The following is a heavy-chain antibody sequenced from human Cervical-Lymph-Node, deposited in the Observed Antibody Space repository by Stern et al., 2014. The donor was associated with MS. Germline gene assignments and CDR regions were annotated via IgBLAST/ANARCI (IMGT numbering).Heavy chain of an antibody. Sequence: QVQLMQSGEGVVQPGRSLRLSCAASGFSFSIYAMHWVRQAPGKGLEGVAVISFDGGNNYYADSVTGRFTISRDNSKNTLYLQMNSLREEDTAVYYCARDGDGEGYHYGYGYYYYYGMDVWGHGTTVIVSS. CDR1: GFSFSIYA. J-gene: IGHJ6*02. D-gene: IGHD5-18*01. CDR3: ARDGDGEGYHYGYGYYYYYGMDV. V-gene: IGHV3-30*04. CDR2: ISFDGGNN.